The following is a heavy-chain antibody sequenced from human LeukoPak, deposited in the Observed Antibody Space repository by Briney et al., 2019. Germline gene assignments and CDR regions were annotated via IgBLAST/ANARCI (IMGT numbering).Heavy chain of an antibody. CDR3: ARVMEQQLADNWFDP. Sequence: ASLKVSCKASGYTFTSYYMHWVRQAPGQGLEWMGIINPSGGSTSYAQKFQGRVTMTRDTSTSTVYMELSSLRSEDTAVYYCARVMEQQLADNWFDPWGQGTLVTVSS. CDR2: INPSGGST. D-gene: IGHD6-13*01. V-gene: IGHV1-46*01. J-gene: IGHJ5*02. CDR1: GYTFTSYY.